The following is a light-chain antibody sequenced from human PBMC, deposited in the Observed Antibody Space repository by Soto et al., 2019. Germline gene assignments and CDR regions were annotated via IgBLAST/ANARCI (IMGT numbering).Light chain of an antibody. CDR2: DAS. CDR3: QQRSSWPPIT. J-gene: IGKJ5*01. CDR1: QSVSSN. V-gene: IGKV3-11*01. Sequence: EIVMTQSPATLSVSPGERATLSCRASQSVSSNLAWYQQKPGQAPRLLIYDASNRATGIPARFSGSGSGTDFTLTISSLEPEDFAVYYCQQRSSWPPITFCQGTRLEIK.